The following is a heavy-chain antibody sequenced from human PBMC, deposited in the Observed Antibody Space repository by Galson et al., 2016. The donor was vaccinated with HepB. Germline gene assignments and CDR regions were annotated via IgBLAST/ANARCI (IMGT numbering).Heavy chain of an antibody. D-gene: IGHD6-19*01. CDR3: AKMTRGGWMGGYFQH. V-gene: IGHV3-23*01. Sequence: SLRLSCAASGFTFSSYAMSWVRQAPGKGLEWVSAISGSGGSTYYADSVKGRFTISRDNSKNTLYLQMNSLRAEDTAVYYCAKMTRGGWMGGYFQHWGQGTLVTVSS. J-gene: IGHJ1*01. CDR2: ISGSGGST. CDR1: GFTFSSYA.